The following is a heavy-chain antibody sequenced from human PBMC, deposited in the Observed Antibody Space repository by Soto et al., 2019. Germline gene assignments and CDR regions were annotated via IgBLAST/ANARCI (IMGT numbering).Heavy chain of an antibody. CDR2: ISSSGSTI. CDR1: GFTFSSYE. CDR3: ARAPTAYYGMDV. D-gene: IGHD1-26*01. V-gene: IGHV3-48*03. J-gene: IGHJ6*02. Sequence: EGSLRLSCAASGFTFSSYEMNWVRQAPGKGLEWVSYISSSGSTIYYADSVKGRFTISRDNAKNSLYLQMNSLRAEDTAVYYCARAPTAYYGMDVWGQGTTVTVSS.